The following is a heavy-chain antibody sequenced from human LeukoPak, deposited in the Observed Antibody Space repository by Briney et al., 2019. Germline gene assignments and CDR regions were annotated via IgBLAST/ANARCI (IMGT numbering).Heavy chain of an antibody. CDR2: IKSKTDGGTT. Sequence: PGGSLRLSCAASGFTFSHAWMSWVRQAPGEGLEWVGRIKSKTDGGTTDYAAPVKGRFTISRDDSKNTLFLQMNSLKAEDTGVYYCTVVNYGSGSCPLGYWGQGTLVTVSS. CDR3: TVVNYGSGSCPLGY. CDR1: GFTFSHAW. D-gene: IGHD3-10*01. V-gene: IGHV3-15*01. J-gene: IGHJ4*02.